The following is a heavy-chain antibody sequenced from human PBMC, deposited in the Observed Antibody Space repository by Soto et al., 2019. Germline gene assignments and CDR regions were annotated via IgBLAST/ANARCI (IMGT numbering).Heavy chain of an antibody. J-gene: IGHJ4*02. V-gene: IGHV4-4*07. D-gene: IGHD3-3*01. CDR3: ARHYYEFWSGQSGYYFDY. CDR1: GGSISSDY. Sequence: SETLSLTCTVSGGSISSDYWSWIRQPAGEGLEWIGRIYSSGSTNYNPSLQSRVTMSVDTSKNQFSLKLSSVAAADTAVYYCARHYYEFWSGQSGYYFDYWGQGTLVIVSS. CDR2: IYSSGST.